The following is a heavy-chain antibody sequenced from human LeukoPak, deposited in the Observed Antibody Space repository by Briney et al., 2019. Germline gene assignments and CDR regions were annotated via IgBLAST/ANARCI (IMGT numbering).Heavy chain of an antibody. CDR2: FYNSGST. V-gene: IGHV4-59*01. J-gene: IGHJ4*02. D-gene: IGHD5-12*01. Sequence: KPSETPSLTCTVRVDSISSYYWSWIRQPPRKGLEWIGHFYNSGSTNYNPSLKSRVAISVDTSKNQFSLKLSSVTAADTAVYFCARANSGYDPFDYWGQGTLVTVSS. CDR1: VDSISSYY. CDR3: ARANSGYDPFDY.